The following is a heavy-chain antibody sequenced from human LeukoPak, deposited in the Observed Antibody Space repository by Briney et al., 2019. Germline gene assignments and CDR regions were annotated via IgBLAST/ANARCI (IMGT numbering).Heavy chain of an antibody. CDR2: IKSKTDGRTT. CDR3: TTEEALFLFDY. Sequence: GGSLRLSCAASGFTFSNAWMSWVRQAPGKGLEWVGRIKSKTDGRTTDYAAPVKGRFTISRDDSKNTLYLQMNSLKTEDTAVYYCTTEEALFLFDYWGQGTLVTVSS. J-gene: IGHJ4*02. V-gene: IGHV3-15*01. CDR1: GFTFSNAW. D-gene: IGHD2-21*01.